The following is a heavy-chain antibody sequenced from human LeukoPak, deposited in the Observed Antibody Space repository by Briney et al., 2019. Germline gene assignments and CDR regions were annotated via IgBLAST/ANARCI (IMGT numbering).Heavy chain of an antibody. CDR2: VTYDGSKA. J-gene: IGHJ6*02. V-gene: IGHV3-30*18. CDR3: AKDQRTMTRRMDV. Sequence: GGSLRLSCATSGFRFNDYGMHWIRQAPGKGLEWLGVVTYDGSKAFYADSVKGRLTISRDNSKNTLYLQMNTLRVEDRAVYFCAKDQRTMTRRMDVWGQGTAVIVSS. D-gene: IGHD2-2*01. CDR1: GFRFNDYG.